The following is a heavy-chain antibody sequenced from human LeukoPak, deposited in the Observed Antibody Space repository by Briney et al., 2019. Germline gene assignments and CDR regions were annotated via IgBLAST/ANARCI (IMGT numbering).Heavy chain of an antibody. V-gene: IGHV3-21*01. CDR2: ISSSSYI. J-gene: IGHJ6*03. CDR3: ARDPNYYGSGSPYYYYIDV. CDR1: GFTFSSYS. Sequence: GGSLRLSCAASGFTFSSYSMNWVRQAPGKGLEWVSFISSSSYIYYADSVKGRFTISRDNAKNSLYLQMNSLRAEDTAVYYCARDPNYYGSGSPYYYYIDVWGKGTTVTISS. D-gene: IGHD3-10*01.